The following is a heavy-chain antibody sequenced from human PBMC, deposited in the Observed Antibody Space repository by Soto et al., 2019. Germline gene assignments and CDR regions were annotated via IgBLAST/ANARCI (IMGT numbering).Heavy chain of an antibody. D-gene: IGHD3-22*01. J-gene: IGHJ4*02. CDR1: GFTFSSYW. CDR2: IKQDGSEK. Sequence: GRSLRLSCAASGFTFSSYWMRWVRQAPGKGLEWVANIKQDGSEKYYVDSVEGRFTIARDNGKNSLYLQMNSLRAEDTAVYYCARNHYDISGYYVVDYWGQGTQVTVSS. V-gene: IGHV3-7*03. CDR3: ARNHYDISGYYVVDY.